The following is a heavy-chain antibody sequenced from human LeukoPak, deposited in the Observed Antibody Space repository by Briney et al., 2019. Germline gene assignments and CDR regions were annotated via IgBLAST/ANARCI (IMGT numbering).Heavy chain of an antibody. Sequence: RASETLSLTCTVSGGSISSSSYYWGWIRQPPGKGLEWIGTIYYSGSTYYKPSLKSRVTISVDTSKNQFSLKLSSVTAADTAVYYCARVYYSSSYDYWYFDLWGRGTLVTVSS. V-gene: IGHV4-39*07. CDR3: ARVYYSSSYDYWYFDL. CDR1: GGSISSSSYY. CDR2: IYYSGST. D-gene: IGHD6-13*01. J-gene: IGHJ2*01.